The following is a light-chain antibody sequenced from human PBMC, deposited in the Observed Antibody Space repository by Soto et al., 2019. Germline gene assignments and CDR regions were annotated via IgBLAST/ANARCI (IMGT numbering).Light chain of an antibody. Sequence: DIQMTQSPSSLSASVGDRVTITCRASQTISKYLNWYRQKPGEAPTHLIYGASSLQSGVPSRFIGSGSGMDFTLTISSLQPEDFATYYCQQSYSTPPTFGGGTKVEIK. CDR3: QQSYSTPPT. CDR1: QTISKY. CDR2: GAS. J-gene: IGKJ4*01. V-gene: IGKV1-39*01.